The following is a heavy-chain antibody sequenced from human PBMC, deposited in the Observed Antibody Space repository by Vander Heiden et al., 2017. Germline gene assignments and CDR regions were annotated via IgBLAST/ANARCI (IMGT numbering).Heavy chain of an antibody. J-gene: IGHJ4*02. Sequence: QLQQQEWGPGLVKPSETLSLTCNVSIVDSVRRSSYHWGWIRQPPGKGLEWIGNVYYSGTTYYNPSLRSRLSISLDTSKSQLSLKLTSVTATDAAVYFCVRPSEDAYNFDFWRQGTLVTVSS. CDR3: VRPSEDAYNFDF. V-gene: IGHV4-39*01. D-gene: IGHD1-1*01. CDR1: IVDSVRRSSYH. CDR2: VYYSGTT.